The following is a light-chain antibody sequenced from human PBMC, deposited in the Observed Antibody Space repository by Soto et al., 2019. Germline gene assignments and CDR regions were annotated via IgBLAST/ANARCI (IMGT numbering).Light chain of an antibody. V-gene: IGKV1-5*01. Sequence: DIQMTQSPSTLSASVGDRVTITCRASQSISSWLAWYQQKLGRAPRLLIYDASSLESGVPSRFSGSGYGTEFTLTISSLEPDDFANYYCQQYNTDSSVTVGGGTKVDIK. CDR2: DAS. J-gene: IGKJ4*01. CDR1: QSISSW. CDR3: QQYNTDSSVT.